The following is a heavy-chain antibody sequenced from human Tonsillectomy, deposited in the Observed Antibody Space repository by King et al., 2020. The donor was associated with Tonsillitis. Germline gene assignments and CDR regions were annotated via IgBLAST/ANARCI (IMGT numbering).Heavy chain of an antibody. Sequence: VQLVESGAELKKPGESLKISCKASGYSFTNYWIGWVRQMPGRGLEWMGIVYPDDSDTRYSPSFQGQVTISADKSISTAYLQWSSLKASDTAMYYCARHEGSLTRFRGVIINRFWYHMDVWGKGTAVTVSS. CDR3: ARHEGSLTRFRGVIINRFWYHMDV. CDR1: GYSFTNYW. J-gene: IGHJ6*03. CDR2: VYPDDSDT. V-gene: IGHV5-51*01. D-gene: IGHD3-10*01.